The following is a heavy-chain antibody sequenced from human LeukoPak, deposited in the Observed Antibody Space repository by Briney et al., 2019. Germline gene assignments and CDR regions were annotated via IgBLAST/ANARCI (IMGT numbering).Heavy chain of an antibody. CDR3: ARAGNGFDY. V-gene: IGHV3-64*01. Sequence: GGSLRLSCAASGFTFSSYAMHWVRQAPGKGLEYVSAISSSGGSTYYANSVKGRFTISRDNSKNTLYLQMGSLRAEDMAVYYCARAGNGFDYWGQGTLVTVSS. CDR2: ISSSGGST. D-gene: IGHD4-23*01. J-gene: IGHJ4*02. CDR1: GFTFSSYA.